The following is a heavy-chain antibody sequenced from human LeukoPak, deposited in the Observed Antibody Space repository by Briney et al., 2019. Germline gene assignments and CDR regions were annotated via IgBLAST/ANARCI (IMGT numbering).Heavy chain of an antibody. J-gene: IGHJ6*03. CDR2: IYYSGST. Sequence: PSETLSLTCAVYGGSFSGYYWSWIRQHPGKGLEWIGYIYYSGSTYYNPSLKSRVTISVDTSKNQFSLKLSSVTAADTAVYYCARDRMEYSSSWYEYYMDVWGKGTTVTVSS. CDR3: ARDRMEYSSSWYEYYMDV. V-gene: IGHV4-31*11. D-gene: IGHD6-13*01. CDR1: GGSFSGYY.